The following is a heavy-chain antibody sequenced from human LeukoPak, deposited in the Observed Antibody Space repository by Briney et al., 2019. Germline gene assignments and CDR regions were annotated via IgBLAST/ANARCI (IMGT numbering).Heavy chain of an antibody. CDR1: GFTFSSYT. D-gene: IGHD2-2*01. CDR3: ARDGRQSAIPFRSQYYFDY. V-gene: IGHV3-48*04. Sequence: GGSLRLSCAASGFTFSSYTMNWVRQAPGKGLEWVSYISSSSRTIYYADSVKGRFTISRDNAKNSLYLQMNSLRGEDTAVYYCARDGRQSAIPFRSQYYFDYWGQGILVTVSS. CDR2: ISSSSRTI. J-gene: IGHJ4*02.